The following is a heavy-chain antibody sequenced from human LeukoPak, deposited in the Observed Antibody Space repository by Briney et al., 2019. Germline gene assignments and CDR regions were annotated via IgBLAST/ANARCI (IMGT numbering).Heavy chain of an antibody. CDR1: GYTFTSYW. Sequence: KVSCKASGYTFTSYWIGWVRQMPGKGLEWMGIIYPGDSDTRYSPSFQGQVTISADKSISTAYLQWSSLKASDTAMYYCARRWELRGFFDYWGQGTLVTVSS. CDR3: ARRWELRGFFDY. J-gene: IGHJ4*02. D-gene: IGHD1-26*01. V-gene: IGHV5-51*01. CDR2: IYPGDSDT.